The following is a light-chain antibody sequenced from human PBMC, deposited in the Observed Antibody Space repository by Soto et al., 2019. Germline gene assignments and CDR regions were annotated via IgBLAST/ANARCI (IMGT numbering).Light chain of an antibody. V-gene: IGLV1-44*01. CDR3: QTWGTGIRV. CDR1: NSNVGNNT. CDR2: GKD. J-gene: IGLJ2*01. Sequence: SVLTQPPSASGTPGQRVTISCSGSNSNVGNNTVNWYQQFPGTSPRLLIEGKDQRPSGVPDRFSGSKSANSASLAISGLKSEDEADYYCQTWGTGIRVFGGGTKVTVL.